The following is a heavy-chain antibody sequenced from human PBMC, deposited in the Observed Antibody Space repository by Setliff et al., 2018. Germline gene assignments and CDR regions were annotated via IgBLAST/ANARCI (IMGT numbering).Heavy chain of an antibody. J-gene: IGHJ5*02. V-gene: IGHV4-30-4*08. D-gene: IGHD3-10*01. CDR2: IYSSGST. CDR3: ARDKTVQRFIT. Sequence: SETLSLTCTVSGGSISSGDYYWSWIRQPPGKGLEWIGYIYSSGSTYYNPSLKSRVSISVDTSKNQFSLKLSSVTAADTAVYYCARDKTVQRFITWGQGTLVTVSS. CDR1: GGSISSGDYY.